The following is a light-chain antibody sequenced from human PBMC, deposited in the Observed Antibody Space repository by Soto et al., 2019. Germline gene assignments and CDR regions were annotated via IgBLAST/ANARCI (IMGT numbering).Light chain of an antibody. Sequence: EIGMTHSPTTLFPSAIDIATLSFPASQTVSSNYLAWCQQRPGQAPRLLIYGASTRAAGIPDRFSGSGSGTDFTLTITRLEPEDSAVYFCQQDTCQTTTFGEGTRLAIK. CDR1: QTVSSNY. J-gene: IGKJ5*01. CDR2: GAS. CDR3: QQDTCQTTT. V-gene: IGKV3-20*01.